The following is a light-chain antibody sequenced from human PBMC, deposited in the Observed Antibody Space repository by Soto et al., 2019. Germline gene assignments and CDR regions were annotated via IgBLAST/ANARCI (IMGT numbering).Light chain of an antibody. J-gene: IGKJ1*01. CDR2: GAS. V-gene: IGKV1-5*01. CDR1: QSLSDW. Sequence: DIQMTQSPSTLSASVGDRVTITCRASQSLSDWLAWYQQKPGTAPRLLIYGASTRATGIPARFSGSGSGTEFTLTISSLQSEDFAVYYCQQYNNWPWTFGQGTKVEIK. CDR3: QQYNNWPWT.